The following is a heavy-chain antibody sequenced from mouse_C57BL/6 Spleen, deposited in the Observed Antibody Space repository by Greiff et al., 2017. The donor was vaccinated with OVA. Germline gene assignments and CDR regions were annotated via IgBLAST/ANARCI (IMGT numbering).Heavy chain of an antibody. Sequence: EVQLVESGGGLVKPGGSLKLSCAASGFTFSSYTMSWVRQTPEKRLEWVATISGGGGNTYYPDSVKGRFTISRDNAKNTLYLQMSSLRSEDTALSYTAKHTDYCSGCWYCDVWGTGTTVTVSS. J-gene: IGHJ1*03. CDR2: ISGGGGNT. D-gene: IGHD1-1*01. V-gene: IGHV5-9*01. CDR1: GFTFSSYT. CDR3: AKHTDYCSGCWYCDV.